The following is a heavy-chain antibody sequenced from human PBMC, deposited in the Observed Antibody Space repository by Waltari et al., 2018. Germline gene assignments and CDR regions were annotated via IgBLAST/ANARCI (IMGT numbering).Heavy chain of an antibody. CDR1: GFTFSSYE. J-gene: IGHJ5*02. Sequence: EVQLVESGGGLVQPGGSLRLSCAASGFTFSSYEMNWVRQAPGKGLEWVSYIGGRRRTFSYPASVKGRFTLSRDNAKNSLYLQMNSLRAEDTAVYYCARTAPPPTYYDFWSGYTNWFDPWGQGTLVTVSS. CDR3: ARTAPPPTYYDFWSGYTNWFDP. CDR2: IGGRRRTF. V-gene: IGHV3-48*03. D-gene: IGHD3-3*01.